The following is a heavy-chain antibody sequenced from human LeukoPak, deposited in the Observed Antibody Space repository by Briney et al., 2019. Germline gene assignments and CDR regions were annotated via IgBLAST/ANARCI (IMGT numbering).Heavy chain of an antibody. V-gene: IGHV3-30*02. J-gene: IGHJ6*03. Sequence: PGGSLRLSCAASGFTFSSYGIHWVRQAPGKGLEWVAFIRYDGSNKYYADSVRGRFTISRDNSKNTLYLQMNLRADDTAVYYCARGVAVAGTYYYYYMDVWGKGTTVTISS. D-gene: IGHD6-19*01. CDR1: GFTFSSYG. CDR2: IRYDGSNK. CDR3: ARGVAVAGTYYYYYMDV.